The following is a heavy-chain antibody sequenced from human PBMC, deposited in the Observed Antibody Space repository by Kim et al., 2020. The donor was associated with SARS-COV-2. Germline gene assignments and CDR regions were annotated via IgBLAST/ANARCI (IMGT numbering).Heavy chain of an antibody. J-gene: IGHJ4*02. V-gene: IGHV3-7*01. CDR1: GFTFSSYW. CDR2: IKQGGSEK. Sequence: GGSLRLSCAASGFTFSSYWMSWVRQAPGKGLEWVANIKQGGSEKYYVDSVKGRFTISRDNAKNSLYLQMNSLRAEDTAVYYCARDLLGRDWNYEGGSFDYCGQGSLGTLSS. D-gene: IGHD1-7*01. CDR3: ARDLLGRDWNYEGGSFDY.